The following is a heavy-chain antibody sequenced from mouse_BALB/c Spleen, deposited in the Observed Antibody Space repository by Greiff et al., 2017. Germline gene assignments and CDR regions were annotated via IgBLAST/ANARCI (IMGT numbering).Heavy chain of an antibody. D-gene: IGHD2-14*01. V-gene: IGHV1S81*02. CDR3: ARYYRYDDYAMDY. CDR1: GYTFTSYY. CDR2: INPSNGGT. Sequence: VQLQQSGAELVKPGASVKLSCKASGYTFTSYYMYWVKQRPGQGLEWIGEINPSNGGTNFNEKFKSKATLTVDKSSSTAYMQLSSLTSEDSAVYYCARYYRYDDYAMDYWGQGTSVTVSS. J-gene: IGHJ4*01.